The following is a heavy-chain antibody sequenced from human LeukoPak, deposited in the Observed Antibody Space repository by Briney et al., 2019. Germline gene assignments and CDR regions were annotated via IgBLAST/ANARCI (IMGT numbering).Heavy chain of an antibody. CDR2: IYHSGST. CDR1: GGSISSYY. CDR3: ARDTSGYYSPFGY. V-gene: IGHV4-38-2*02. J-gene: IGHJ4*02. D-gene: IGHD3-22*01. Sequence: SETLSLTCTVSGGSISSYYWSWIRQPPGKGLEWIGSIYHSGSTYYNPSLKSRVTISVDTPNNQFSLKLSSVTAADTAVYYCARDTSGYYSPFGYWGQGTLVTVSS.